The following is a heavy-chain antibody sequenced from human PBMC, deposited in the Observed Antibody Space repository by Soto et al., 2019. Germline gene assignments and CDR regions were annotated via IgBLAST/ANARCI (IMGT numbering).Heavy chain of an antibody. CDR2: IVVGTGNT. D-gene: IGHD3-22*01. Sequence: ASVKVSCKASGFTFSSSALQWVRQARGQRLEWIGWIVVGTGNTNYAQKFQERVTMTRDMSTSTAYMELNSLRSDDTAVYYCATVYYYDSSGYPDFDYWGQGTLVTVSS. CDR3: ATVYYYDSSGYPDFDY. CDR1: GFTFSSSA. V-gene: IGHV1-58*01. J-gene: IGHJ4*02.